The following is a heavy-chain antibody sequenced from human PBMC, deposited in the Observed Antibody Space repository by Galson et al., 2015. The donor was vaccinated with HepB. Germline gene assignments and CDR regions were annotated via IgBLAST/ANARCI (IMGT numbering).Heavy chain of an antibody. D-gene: IGHD6-13*01. CDR3: TSMGDLSGYSSL. CDR1: GFTFSGSA. CDR2: IGSKANSYAT. V-gene: IGHV3-73*01. J-gene: IGHJ4*02. Sequence: SLRLSCAASGFTFSGSAIHWVRQAYGRGLEWIGRIGSKANSYATAYVASVRGRFTISRDDSKNTAFLQLNSLKTDDTAVYYCTSMGDLSGYSSLWGQGTLVTVSS.